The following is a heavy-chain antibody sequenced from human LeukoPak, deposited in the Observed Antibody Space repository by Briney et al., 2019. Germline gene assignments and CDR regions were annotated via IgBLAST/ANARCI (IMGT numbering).Heavy chain of an antibody. J-gene: IGHJ4*02. CDR3: ARGSRITMVRGVKTLDY. D-gene: IGHD3-10*01. V-gene: IGHV4-34*01. CDR1: GESFSGYY. Sequence: SETLSLTCAVYGESFSGYYWSWIRQPPGKGLEWIGEINHSGSTNYNPSLKSRVTISVDTSKNQFSLKLSSVTAADTAVYYCARGSRITMVRGVKTLDYWGQGTLVTVSS. CDR2: INHSGST.